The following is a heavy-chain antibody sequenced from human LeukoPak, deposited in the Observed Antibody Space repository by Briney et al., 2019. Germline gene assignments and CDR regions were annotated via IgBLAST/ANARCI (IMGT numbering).Heavy chain of an antibody. CDR3: AKDFVRYNIQFDY. CDR1: GFTFSNYW. D-gene: IGHD1-14*01. J-gene: IGHJ4*02. Sequence: GGSLRLSCAASGFTFSNYWMSWVRQAPGKGLEWVANIKQDGSEKCYVDSVKGRFTISRDNSKNTLYLQMDSLRAEDTALYYCAKDFVRYNIQFDYWGQGALVTVSS. V-gene: IGHV3-7*03. CDR2: IKQDGSEK.